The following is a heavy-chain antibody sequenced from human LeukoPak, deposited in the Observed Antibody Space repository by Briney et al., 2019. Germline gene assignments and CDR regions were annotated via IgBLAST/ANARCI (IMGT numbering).Heavy chain of an antibody. J-gene: IGHJ4*02. Sequence: SETLSLTCAVSGGSISSGDYYWSWIRQPPGKGLEWIGSIYYSGSTYYAPSLKSRVTIFVDTSKNQFSLSLSSVTAADTAVYYCARAGITWPHYYFDYWGQGTLVTVSS. V-gene: IGHV4-39*01. CDR3: ARAGITWPHYYFDY. CDR1: GGSISSGDYY. CDR2: IYYSGST.